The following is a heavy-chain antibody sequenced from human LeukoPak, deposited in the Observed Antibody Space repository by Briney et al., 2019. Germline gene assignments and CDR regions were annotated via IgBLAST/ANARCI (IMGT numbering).Heavy chain of an antibody. CDR2: FTPMLDIA. J-gene: IGHJ6*02. V-gene: IGHV1-69*04. CDR3: ARSSYCSGGNCYHYYGMDV. D-gene: IGHD2-15*01. CDR1: GGTFSSYG. Sequence: GASVKVSCKSSGGTFSSYGISWVRQAPGQGLEWMGRFTPMLDIAKYAQKFQGRVTFSADKSTTPAYMELNSLKSEDSAVYYCARSSYCSGGNCYHYYGMDVWGQGTTVTVSS.